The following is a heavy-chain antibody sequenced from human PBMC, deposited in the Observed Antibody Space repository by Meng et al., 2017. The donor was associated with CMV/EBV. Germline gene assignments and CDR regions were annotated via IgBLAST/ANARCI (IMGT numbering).Heavy chain of an antibody. CDR1: GFTFSSYW. CDR3: ARDAVAAGHFDY. Sequence: GESLKISCAASGFTFSSYWMHWVRQAPGKGLVWVSRINSDGSSTSYADSVKGRFTISRDNSKNTLYLQMNSLRAEDTAVYYCARDAVAAGHFDYWGQGTLVTVSS. J-gene: IGHJ4*02. D-gene: IGHD6-13*01. CDR2: INSDGSST. V-gene: IGHV3-74*01.